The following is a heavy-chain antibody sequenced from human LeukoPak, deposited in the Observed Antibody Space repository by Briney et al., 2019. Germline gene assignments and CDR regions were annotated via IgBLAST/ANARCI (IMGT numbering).Heavy chain of an antibody. V-gene: IGHV3-48*01. CDR1: GFTFSSYS. Sequence: GGSLRLSCAASGFTFSSYSMNWVRQAPGKGLEWVSYISSSSSTIYYADSVKGRFTISRDNAKNSLYLQMNSLRAEDTAVYYCARIDYGGNSGRSYYYYYMDVWGKGTTVTVSS. D-gene: IGHD4-23*01. CDR2: ISSSSSTI. J-gene: IGHJ6*03. CDR3: ARIDYGGNSGRSYYYYYMDV.